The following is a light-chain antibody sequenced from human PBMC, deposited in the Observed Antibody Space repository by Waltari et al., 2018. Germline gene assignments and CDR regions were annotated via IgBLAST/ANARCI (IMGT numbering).Light chain of an antibody. V-gene: IGLV2-14*01. Sequence: QSALTQPASVSGSPGQSITISCTGSSSDIGSYNFVSWYQQHPGKAPKLIIFDFSNRPSGVSNRFSGSKSGNTASLIISGLQAEDDADYYCSSYTTIGSLTLLFGGGTKLTVL. J-gene: IGLJ2*01. CDR2: DFS. CDR3: SSYTTIGSLTLL. CDR1: SSDIGSYNF.